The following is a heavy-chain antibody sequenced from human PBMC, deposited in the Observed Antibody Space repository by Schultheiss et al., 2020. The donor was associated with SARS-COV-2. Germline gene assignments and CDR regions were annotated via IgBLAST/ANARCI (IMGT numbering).Heavy chain of an antibody. CDR3: ARGIAAAGTPGY. V-gene: IGHV4-59*12. Sequence: SETLSLTCTVSGGSISSYYWSWIRQPPGKGLEWIGYIYYSGSTNYNPSLKSRVTMSVDTSKNQFSLKLSSVTAADTAVYYCARGIAAAGTPGYWGQGTLVTVSS. CDR2: IYYSGST. CDR1: GGSISSYY. D-gene: IGHD6-13*01. J-gene: IGHJ4*02.